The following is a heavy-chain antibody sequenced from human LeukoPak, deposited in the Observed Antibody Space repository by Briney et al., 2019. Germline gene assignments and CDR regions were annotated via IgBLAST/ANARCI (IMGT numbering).Heavy chain of an antibody. Sequence: PSETLSLTCTVSGGSISSYYWSWIRQPPGKGLEWIGYIYYSGSTYYNPSLRSRVTISVDKSKNQFSLKLSSVTAADTAVYYCARDRVGAASTHFDYWGQGTLVTVSS. D-gene: IGHD1-26*01. V-gene: IGHV4-59*12. CDR3: ARDRVGAASTHFDY. J-gene: IGHJ4*02. CDR1: GGSISSYY. CDR2: IYYSGST.